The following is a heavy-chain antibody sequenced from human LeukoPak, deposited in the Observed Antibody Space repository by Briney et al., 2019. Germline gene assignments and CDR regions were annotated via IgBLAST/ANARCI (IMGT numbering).Heavy chain of an antibody. D-gene: IGHD3-22*01. V-gene: IGHV3-48*03. CDR2: ISGSGSTI. J-gene: IGHJ6*02. Sequence: PGGSLRLSCAASGFTFSSYEMNWVRQAPGKGLEWVSYISGSGSTIYYADSVKGRFTISRDNAKNSLYLQMNSLRAEDTAVYYCARDLGYYDSSGYYYGSSYYYYYYGMDVWGQGTTVTVSS. CDR1: GFTFSSYE. CDR3: ARDLGYYDSSGYYYGSSYYYYYYGMDV.